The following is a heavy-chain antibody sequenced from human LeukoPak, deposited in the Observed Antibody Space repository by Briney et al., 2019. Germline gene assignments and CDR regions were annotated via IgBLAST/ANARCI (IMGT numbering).Heavy chain of an antibody. CDR3: ARDTFGVVRGAVY. J-gene: IGHJ4*02. D-gene: IGHD3-3*01. Sequence: GGSLRLSCAASGFTFSSYAMSWVRQAPGKGLEWISAISGSGGSTYYADSVKGRFTISRDNSKNTLYLQMNSLRAEDTAVYYCARDTFGVVRGAVYWGQGTLVTVSS. V-gene: IGHV3-23*01. CDR2: ISGSGGST. CDR1: GFTFSSYA.